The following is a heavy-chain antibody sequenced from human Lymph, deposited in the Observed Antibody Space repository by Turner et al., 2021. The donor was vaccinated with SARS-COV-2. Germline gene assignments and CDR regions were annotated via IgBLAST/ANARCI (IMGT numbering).Heavy chain of an antibody. CDR1: GFTFSSYR. V-gene: IGHV3-21*02. J-gene: IGHJ4*02. CDR2: IIGSSRYR. Sequence: EVQLVESGGGLGKPGGSLRLSCAASGFTFSSYRMNWGRQEPGKGVVWGLFIIGSSRYRYYADSVKGRLTISRDNAKNSLYMQMNSLRAEDTAVYYCARGGRPPWQWLGLGNFDYCGQGTLVTVSS. D-gene: IGHD6-19*01. CDR3: ARGGRPPWQWLGLGNFDY.